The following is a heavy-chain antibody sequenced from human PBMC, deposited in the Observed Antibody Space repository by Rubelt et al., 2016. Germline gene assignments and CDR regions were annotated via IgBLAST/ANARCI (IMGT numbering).Heavy chain of an antibody. D-gene: IGHD1-26*01. CDR1: GGTCSSYA. CDR3: ARQWEQCFDY. J-gene: IGHJ4*02. CDR2: INPGGGST. V-gene: IGHV1-46*01. Sequence: QVQLVQPAAEVKKPGSSVKVSCKAPGGTCSSYAISWVRQAPGQGLEWMGIINPGGGSTSYSQKFRGGVTMSRDTSTGNVYMDLRARRSEDTAVYYCARQWEQCFDYWGQGTLVTVSS.